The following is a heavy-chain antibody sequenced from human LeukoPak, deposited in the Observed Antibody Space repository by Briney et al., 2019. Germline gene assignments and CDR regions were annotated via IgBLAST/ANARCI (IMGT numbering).Heavy chain of an antibody. CDR2: ISWNSGSI. V-gene: IGHV3-9*01. CDR3: AKDYGITMVRGGFDY. Sequence: GGSLRLSCAASRFTFDDYAMHWVRQAPGKGLEWVSGISWNSGSIGYADSVKGRFTISRDNAKNSLYLQMNSLRAEDTALYYCAKDYGITMVRGGFDYWGQGTLVTVSS. D-gene: IGHD3-10*01. CDR1: RFTFDDYA. J-gene: IGHJ4*02.